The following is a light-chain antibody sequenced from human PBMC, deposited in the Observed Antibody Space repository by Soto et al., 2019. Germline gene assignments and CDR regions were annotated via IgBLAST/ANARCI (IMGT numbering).Light chain of an antibody. J-gene: IGLJ2*01. Sequence: QSALTQPASVSGSPGQSITISCTGTRSDVGSYNLVSWYQQHPGEAPKLMIYEVNKRPSGVSNRFSGSKSGNTASLTISGLQAEDEDDYYCSSYAGSRIVVFGGGTKLTVL. CDR3: SSYAGSRIVV. CDR2: EVN. V-gene: IGLV2-23*02. CDR1: RSDVGSYNL.